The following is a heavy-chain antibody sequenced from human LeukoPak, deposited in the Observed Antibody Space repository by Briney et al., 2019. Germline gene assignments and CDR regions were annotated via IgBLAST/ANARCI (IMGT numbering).Heavy chain of an antibody. CDR2: ISAYNGNT. V-gene: IGHV1-18*01. CDR1: GYTFTSYG. Sequence: ASVKVSCKASGYTFTSYGISWVRQAPGQGLEWMGWISAYNGNTNYAQKLQGRVTMTTDTSTSTVYMELRSLRSNDTAVYYCARVEAAYDYVWGSYRPRYYFDYWGQGTLVTVSS. D-gene: IGHD3-16*02. CDR3: ARVEAAYDYVWGSYRPRYYFDY. J-gene: IGHJ4*02.